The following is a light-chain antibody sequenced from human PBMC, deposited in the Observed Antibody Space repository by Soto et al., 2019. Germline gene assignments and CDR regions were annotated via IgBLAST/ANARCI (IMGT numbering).Light chain of an antibody. J-gene: IGLJ2*01. CDR1: SSDVGGYNY. CDR2: EVS. V-gene: IGLV2-8*01. Sequence: QSALTQPPSASGSPGQSVTISCTGISSDVGGYNYVSWYQQHPGKAPKLMIYEVSKRPSGVPDRFSGSKSGNTASLTVSGLQAEDEADYYCSSYAGSDNHVVFGGGTKVTVL. CDR3: SSYAGSDNHVV.